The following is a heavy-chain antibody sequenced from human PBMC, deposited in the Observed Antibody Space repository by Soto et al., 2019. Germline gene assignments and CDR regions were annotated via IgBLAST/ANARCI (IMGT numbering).Heavy chain of an antibody. CDR1: GFTFSSYS. J-gene: IGHJ4*02. D-gene: IGHD6-13*01. CDR2: ISSTGSTI. CDR3: ARGSSWLDY. Sequence: EVQLMESGGGLVQPGGSLRLSCAASGFTFSSYSMNWVRQAPGKGLEWVSYISSTGSTIYYAGSVKGRFTISRDNAKNSLYVQMNSLRDEDTAVYYCARGSSWLDYWGQGTLVTVSS. V-gene: IGHV3-48*02.